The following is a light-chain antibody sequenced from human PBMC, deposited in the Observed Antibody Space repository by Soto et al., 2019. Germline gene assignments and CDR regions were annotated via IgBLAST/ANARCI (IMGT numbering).Light chain of an antibody. V-gene: IGLV2-14*01. CDR1: NRDVGGYNY. Sequence: QSALAQPASVSGSPGQSITISCAGTNRDVGGYNYVSWYQQYPGKAPKLIIYEVTYRPSGVSNRFSGYKSGNTASLTISGLQAEDEADYYCSSYSSSSALDVIFGGGTKLTVL. CDR3: SSYSSSSALDVI. CDR2: EVT. J-gene: IGLJ2*01.